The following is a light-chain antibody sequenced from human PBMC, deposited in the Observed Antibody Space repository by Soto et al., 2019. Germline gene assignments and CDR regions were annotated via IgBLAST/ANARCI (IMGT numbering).Light chain of an antibody. J-gene: IGKJ1*01. Sequence: EIVLTPSPGTLSFSPGERATLSCRASQSVSSSYLAWYQQKPGQAPRLLIYGASSRATGIPDRFSGSGSGTDFTLIISRLEPEDFAVYYCQQYGSSPWTFGQGTKVDIK. CDR3: QQYGSSPWT. V-gene: IGKV3-20*01. CDR1: QSVSSSY. CDR2: GAS.